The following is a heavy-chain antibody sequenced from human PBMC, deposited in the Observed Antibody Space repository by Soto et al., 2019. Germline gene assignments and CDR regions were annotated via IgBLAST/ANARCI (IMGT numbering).Heavy chain of an antibody. V-gene: IGHV3-48*03. J-gene: IGHJ6*02. Sequence: GGSLRLSCRASGFTLSDYEMHWVRQAPGKGLEWVSYISTGSSTIYYADSVKGRFTISRDNANNSLFLEMNSLRPEDTALYYCARVRAGAANGYYGMDVWGQGTTVTVSS. CDR1: GFTLSDYE. D-gene: IGHD1-26*01. CDR2: ISTGSSTI. CDR3: ARVRAGAANGYYGMDV.